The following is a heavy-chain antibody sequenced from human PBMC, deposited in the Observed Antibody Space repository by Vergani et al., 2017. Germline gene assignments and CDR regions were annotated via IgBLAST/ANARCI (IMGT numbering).Heavy chain of an antibody. CDR1: GFTFSACP. Sequence: EVQLLQSGGGVIQPGGSVRLSCAASGFTFSACPMTWVRQAPGKGLEWVSAISARYPSTYYADSVKGRFTISRDNSKNMLYLQMNSLRAEDTAVYYCARNYYGSGSYYYYYYYVDVWGKGTTVTVSS. V-gene: IGHV3-23*01. D-gene: IGHD3-10*01. CDR2: ISARYPST. CDR3: ARNYYGSGSYYYYYYYVDV. J-gene: IGHJ6*03.